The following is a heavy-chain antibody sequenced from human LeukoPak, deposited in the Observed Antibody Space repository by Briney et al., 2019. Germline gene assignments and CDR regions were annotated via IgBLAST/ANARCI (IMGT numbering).Heavy chain of an antibody. J-gene: IGHJ3*02. Sequence: GGSLRLSCAASGFTFRSYAMHWVRQAPGKGLEWVAVISYDGSNKYYADSVKGRFTISRDNSKNTLYLQMNSLRAEDTAVYYCARADGYCSSTSCYGVAFDIWGQGTMVTVSS. CDR2: ISYDGSNK. CDR3: ARADGYCSSTSCYGVAFDI. D-gene: IGHD2-2*01. CDR1: GFTFRSYA. V-gene: IGHV3-30*04.